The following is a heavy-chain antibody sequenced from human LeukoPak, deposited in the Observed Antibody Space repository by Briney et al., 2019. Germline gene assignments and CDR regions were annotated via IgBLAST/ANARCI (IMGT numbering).Heavy chain of an antibody. CDR3: AQWGMDYYDSSGYYSYYFDY. D-gene: IGHD3-22*01. Sequence: PGGSLRLSCAASGFTFSSYAMSWVRQAPGKGLEWVSSISGSGGSTYYADSVKGRFTISRDNSKNALYLQMNSLRAEDTAVYYCAQWGMDYYDSSGYYSYYFDYWGQGTLVTVSS. J-gene: IGHJ4*02. CDR1: GFTFSSYA. V-gene: IGHV3-23*01. CDR2: ISGSGGST.